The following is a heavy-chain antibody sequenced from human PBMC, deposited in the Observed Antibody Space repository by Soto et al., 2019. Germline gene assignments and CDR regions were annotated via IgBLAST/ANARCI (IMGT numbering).Heavy chain of an antibody. D-gene: IGHD2-15*01. V-gene: IGHV5-51*01. J-gene: IGHJ6*02. CDR3: ARLVSAAATSSNYYYYGMEV. CDR1: GYSFTSYW. Sequence: GESLKISCKGSGYSFTSYWIGWVRQMPGKGLEWMGIIYPGDSDTRYSPSFQGQVTISADKSISTAYLQWSSLKASDTAMYYCARLVSAAATSSNYYYYGMEVWGQGTTVTVSS. CDR2: IYPGDSDT.